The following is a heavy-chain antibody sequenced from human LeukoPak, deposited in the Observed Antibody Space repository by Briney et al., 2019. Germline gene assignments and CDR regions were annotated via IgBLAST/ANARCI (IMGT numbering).Heavy chain of an antibody. CDR2: ISSSSSTI. J-gene: IGHJ6*03. D-gene: IGHD4-17*01. Sequence: PGGSLRLSCAASGFTFSSYSMNWVRQAPGKGLEWVSYISSSSSTIYYADSVKGRFTISRDNAKNSLYLQMNSLRAEDTAVYYCAKGVPDYGDYYTFYMEVWGKGTTVTVSS. CDR3: AKGVPDYGDYYTFYMEV. V-gene: IGHV3-48*01. CDR1: GFTFSSYS.